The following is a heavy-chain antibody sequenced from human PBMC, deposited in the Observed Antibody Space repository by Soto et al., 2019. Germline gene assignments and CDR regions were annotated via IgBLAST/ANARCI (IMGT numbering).Heavy chain of an antibody. D-gene: IGHD3-3*01. Sequence: PGESLKISCKGSGYSFTSYWIGWVRQMPGRGLEWMGIIYPGDSDTRYSPSFQGQVTISADKSISTAYLQWSSLKASDTAMYYCARQDNYDFWSGYYSVVSAPYYYYGLDVWGQGTTVTVSS. CDR2: IYPGDSDT. CDR1: GYSFTSYW. V-gene: IGHV5-51*01. J-gene: IGHJ6*02. CDR3: ARQDNYDFWSGYYSVVSAPYYYYGLDV.